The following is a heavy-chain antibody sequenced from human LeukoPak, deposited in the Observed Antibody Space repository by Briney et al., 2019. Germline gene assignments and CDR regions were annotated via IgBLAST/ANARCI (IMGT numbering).Heavy chain of an antibody. V-gene: IGHV3-48*03. CDR3: ASRGYSGYDSAN. D-gene: IGHD5-12*01. CDR2: ISSSGSTI. J-gene: IGHJ4*02. Sequence: GGSLRLSCAASGFTFSSYEMNWVRQAPGKGLEWVSYISSSGSTIYYADSVKGRFTIPRDNAKNSLYLQMNSLRAEDTAVYYCASRGYSGYDSANWGQGTLVTVSS. CDR1: GFTFSSYE.